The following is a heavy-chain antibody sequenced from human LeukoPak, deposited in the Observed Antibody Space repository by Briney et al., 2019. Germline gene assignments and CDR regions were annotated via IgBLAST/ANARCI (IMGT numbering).Heavy chain of an antibody. Sequence: PGGSLRLSCAASGFTFNNSWMHWVRQAPGKGLMWVSRINSDGSSTSYADAVNGRITNSRDNAKNTLYLQMNSLRGEDTAVYYCARPLGPRNTVTTPAPFDYWGQGTLVIVSS. D-gene: IGHD4-17*01. CDR2: INSDGSST. V-gene: IGHV3-74*01. CDR3: ARPLGPRNTVTTPAPFDY. CDR1: GFTFNNSW. J-gene: IGHJ4*02.